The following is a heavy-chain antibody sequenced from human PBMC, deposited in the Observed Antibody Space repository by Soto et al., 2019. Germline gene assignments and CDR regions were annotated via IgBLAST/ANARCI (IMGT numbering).Heavy chain of an antibody. Sequence: VQLVESGGGLVQPGESLRLSCAASGFTFSAFWMTWLRQAPGKGLEWVANIKRDGTVTHYGDSVEGRCTLSRDNAQNSLFIQLNSLRPEDTAMYYCASDLSPPGEFFYDACDVWGQGTFVTVSS. CDR3: ASDLSPPGEFFYDACDV. CDR2: IKRDGTVT. V-gene: IGHV3-7*05. J-gene: IGHJ3*01. CDR1: GFTFSAFW. D-gene: IGHD2-21*01.